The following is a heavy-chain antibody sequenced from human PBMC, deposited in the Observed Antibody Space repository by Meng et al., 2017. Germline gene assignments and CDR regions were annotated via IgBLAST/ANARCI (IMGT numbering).Heavy chain of an antibody. CDR1: GGSISSYY. J-gene: IGHJ1*01. CDR2: IHYSGST. Sequence: QVQLQASGPGLVKPAETLSLTCTVSGGSISSYYWSWIRQPPGKGLEWIGYIHYSGSTNYNPSLKSRVTISVDTSKNQFSLKLTSVTAADTAVYYCARDQGFVQHWGQGTLVTVSS. CDR3: ARDQGFVQH. V-gene: IGHV4-59*01.